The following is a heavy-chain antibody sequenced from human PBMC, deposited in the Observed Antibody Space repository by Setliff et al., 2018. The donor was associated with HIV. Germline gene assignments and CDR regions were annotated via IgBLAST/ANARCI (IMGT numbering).Heavy chain of an antibody. CDR1: GGTFRSNA. D-gene: IGHD6-13*01. CDR2: IIPLFGTA. Sequence: ASVKVSCKASGGTFRSNAISWVRQAPGQGLEWMGGIIPLFGTANYAQKFQGRVTITADKSTSTAYLELNSLRSEDSAIYYCTREIQIAVAAVGWFDPWGQGTLVTVSS. J-gene: IGHJ5*02. V-gene: IGHV1-69*06. CDR3: TREIQIAVAAVGWFDP.